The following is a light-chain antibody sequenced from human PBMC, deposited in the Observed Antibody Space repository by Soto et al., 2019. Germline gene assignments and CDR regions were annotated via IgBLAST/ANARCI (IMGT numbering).Light chain of an antibody. CDR1: QDISNY. CDR3: QKYNSAPHT. Sequence: DIQMTQSPSSLSASVGDRVTITCRARQDISNYLAWYQQKPGKVPKLLIYAASTLQSGVPSRFSGSGSGTDFTLTISILQPEDVATYYCQKYNSAPHTFGQGTKLEIK. CDR2: AAS. J-gene: IGKJ2*01. V-gene: IGKV1-27*01.